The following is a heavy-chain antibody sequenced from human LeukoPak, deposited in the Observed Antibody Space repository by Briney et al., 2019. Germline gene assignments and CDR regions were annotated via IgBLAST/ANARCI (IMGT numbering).Heavy chain of an antibody. Sequence: GASVKVSCKASGYTFTSYGISWVRQAPGQGLEWMGWISAYNGSTNYAQKLQGRVTMTTDTSTSTAYMELRSLRSDDTAVYYCARGQYSGSSTDAFDIWGQGTMVTVSS. CDR1: GYTFTSYG. J-gene: IGHJ3*02. CDR3: ARGQYSGSSTDAFDI. CDR2: ISAYNGST. D-gene: IGHD1-26*01. V-gene: IGHV1-18*01.